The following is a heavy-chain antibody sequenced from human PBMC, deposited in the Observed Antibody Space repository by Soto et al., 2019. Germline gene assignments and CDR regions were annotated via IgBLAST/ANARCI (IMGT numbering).Heavy chain of an antibody. J-gene: IGHJ6*02. CDR1: GFTFSSYS. CDR3: ERVTLSVLYYGMDV. Sequence: GGSLRLSCAASGFTFSSYSMNWVRQAPGKGLEWVSSISSSSSYIYYADSVKGRFTISRDNAKNSLYLQMNSLRAEDTAVYYCERVTLSVLYYGMDVWGQGTTVTVSS. CDR2: ISSSSSYI. D-gene: IGHD3-10*01. V-gene: IGHV3-21*01.